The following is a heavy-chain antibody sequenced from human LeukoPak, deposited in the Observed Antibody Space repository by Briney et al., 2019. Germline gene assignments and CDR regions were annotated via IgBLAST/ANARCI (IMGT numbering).Heavy chain of an antibody. V-gene: IGHV3-53*04. CDR2: IYSGGST. CDR1: GFTVSSNY. Sequence: GGSLRLSCAASGFTVSSNYMSWVRQAPGKGLECVSIIYSGGSTYYADSVKGRSTISRHNSKNTLYLQMNSLRAEDTAVYYCAREVGGSAFDIWGQGTMVTVSS. D-gene: IGHD3-16*01. CDR3: AREVGGSAFDI. J-gene: IGHJ3*02.